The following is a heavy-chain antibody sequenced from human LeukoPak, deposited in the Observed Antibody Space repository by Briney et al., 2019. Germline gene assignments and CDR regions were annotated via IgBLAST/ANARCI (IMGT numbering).Heavy chain of an antibody. CDR1: GGSISSYY. J-gene: IGHJ6*02. D-gene: IGHD6-13*01. CDR3: ASFRAYSSSWPSYYYYGMDV. Sequence: SETLSLTCTVSGGSISSYYWSWIRQPPGKGLEWIGSIYYSGSTYYNPSLKSRVTISVDTSKNQFSLKLSSVTAADTAVYHCASFRAYSSSWPSYYYYGMDVWGQGTTVTVSS. CDR2: IYYSGST. V-gene: IGHV4-59*05.